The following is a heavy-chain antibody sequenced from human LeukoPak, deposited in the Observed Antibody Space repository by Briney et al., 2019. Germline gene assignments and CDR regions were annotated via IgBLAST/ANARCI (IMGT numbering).Heavy chain of an antibody. J-gene: IGHJ4*02. CDR2: IIPIFGTA. CDR1: GGTFSSYA. Sequence: SVKVSCKASGGTFSSYAFSWVRQAPGQGLEWMGGIIPIFGTANYAQKFQGRVTITADESTSTAYMELSSLRSEDTAVYYRARDMRYGDYSNWGQGTLVTVSS. D-gene: IGHD4-17*01. CDR3: ARDMRYGDYSN. V-gene: IGHV1-69*13.